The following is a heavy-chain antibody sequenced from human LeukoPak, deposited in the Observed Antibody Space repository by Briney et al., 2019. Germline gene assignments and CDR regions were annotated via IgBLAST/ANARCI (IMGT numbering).Heavy chain of an antibody. CDR1: GFSVSNNY. CDR3: AKPYSSSWTPDY. CDR2: IYSGGST. Sequence: PGGSLRLSCAASGFSVSNNYMSWVRQAPGKGLEWVSVIYSGGSTYYADSVKGRFTISRDNSKNTLYLQMNSLRAEDTAVYYCAKPYSSSWTPDYWGQGTLVTVSS. J-gene: IGHJ4*02. V-gene: IGHV3-53*01. D-gene: IGHD6-13*01.